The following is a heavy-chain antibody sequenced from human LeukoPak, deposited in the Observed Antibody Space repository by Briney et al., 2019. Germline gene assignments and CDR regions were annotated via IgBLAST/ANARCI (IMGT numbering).Heavy chain of an antibody. V-gene: IGHV3-30-3*01. Sequence: PGGSLRLSCAASGFTFSSYAMPWVRQAPGKGLEWVAVISYDGSNKYYADSVKGRFTISRDNSENTLYLQMNSLRAEDTAVYYCARDAGRRLLWFGESRARFDPWGQGTLVTVSS. D-gene: IGHD3-10*01. CDR3: ARDAGRRLLWFGESRARFDP. J-gene: IGHJ5*02. CDR1: GFTFSSYA. CDR2: ISYDGSNK.